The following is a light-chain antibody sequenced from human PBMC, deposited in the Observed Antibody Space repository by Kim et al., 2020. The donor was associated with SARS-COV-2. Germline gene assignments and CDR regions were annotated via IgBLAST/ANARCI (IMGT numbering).Light chain of an antibody. CDR3: SAWDSSLSAWV. Sequence: QAGLTQPPSVSKGLRQTATLTCTGNSNNVGNQGVVWLQQHQGHPPKLLSYRNNNRPSVISERLSASRSGNTASLTITGLQPEDEADYYCSAWDSSLSAWVFGGGTKLTVL. V-gene: IGLV10-54*01. CDR1: SNNVGNQG. CDR2: RNN. J-gene: IGLJ3*02.